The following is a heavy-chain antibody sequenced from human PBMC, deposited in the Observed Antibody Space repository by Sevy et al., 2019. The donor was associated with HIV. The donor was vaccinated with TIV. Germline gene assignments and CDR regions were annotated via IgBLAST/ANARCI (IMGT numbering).Heavy chain of an antibody. CDR2: ISYDGSNK. J-gene: IGHJ6*02. V-gene: IGHV3-30*18. Sequence: GGSLRLSCAASGFTFSTYGMHWVRQAPGKGLEWVALISYDGSNKYYADSVKGRFTISRDNSKSTLYLQMNGLTAEDTAVYYCAKSRADCTSTSCYRVTYYGMDVWGQGTTVTVSS. CDR3: AKSRADCTSTSCYRVTYYGMDV. CDR1: GFTFSTYG. D-gene: IGHD2-2*02.